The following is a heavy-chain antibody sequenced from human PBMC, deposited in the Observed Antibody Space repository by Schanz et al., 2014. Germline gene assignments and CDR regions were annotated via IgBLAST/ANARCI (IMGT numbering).Heavy chain of an antibody. Sequence: EVQLVESGGGLVKPGGSLRLSCAASGFTFSSYAMSWVRQAPGKGLEWVSALSGSGGSTYYADSVKGRFTISRDNSKKTLSLQMISLRAEDTAIYFCTRSYYDFSWGSYRFRAFDIWGQGTTVIVSS. J-gene: IGHJ3*02. CDR3: TRSYYDFSWGSYRFRAFDI. CDR1: GFTFSSYA. D-gene: IGHD3-16*02. CDR2: LSGSGGST. V-gene: IGHV3-23*04.